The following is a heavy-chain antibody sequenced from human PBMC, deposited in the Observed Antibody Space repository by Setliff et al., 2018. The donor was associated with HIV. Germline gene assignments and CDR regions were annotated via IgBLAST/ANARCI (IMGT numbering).Heavy chain of an antibody. CDR3: VRQGAVTGHSFYS. Sequence: PSETLSLTCTVSGVSTSSSSYYWGWIRQPPGKGLYWIGYVYYSGSTYYSPSLKSRLTISVDTTKNHFSLRLSSLTAADTAVYYCVRQGAVTGHSFYSWGPGALFTVSS. V-gene: IGHV4-39*01. CDR1: GVSTSSSSYY. J-gene: IGHJ4*02. CDR2: VYYSGST. D-gene: IGHD6-19*01.